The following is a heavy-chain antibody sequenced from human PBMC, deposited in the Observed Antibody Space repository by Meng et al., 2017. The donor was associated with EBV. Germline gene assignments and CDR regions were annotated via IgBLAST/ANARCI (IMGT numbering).Heavy chain of an antibody. Sequence: QVPLVQSGAEGKRAGASWKFTCKASGYTFTSYGISWVRQAPGQGLEWMGWISAYNGNTNYAQKLQGRVTMTTDTSTSTAYMELRSLRSDNTAVYYCACRGDRTDYWGQGTLVTVSS. CDR1: GYTFTSYG. J-gene: IGHJ4*02. CDR2: ISAYNGNT. V-gene: IGHV1-18*01. CDR3: ACRGDRTDY. D-gene: IGHD2-21*02.